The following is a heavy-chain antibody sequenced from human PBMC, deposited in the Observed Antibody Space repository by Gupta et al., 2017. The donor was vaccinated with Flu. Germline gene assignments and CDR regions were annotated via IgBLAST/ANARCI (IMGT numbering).Heavy chain of an antibody. J-gene: IGHJ4*02. Sequence: QVQLVESGGGAVQPGRSLKLSCAASRFTFSNYALHWVRQAPGKGLEWIATISYDANNADYADSVKGRFIISRDNSKNTLYLQMNRLRPEDTGVYYCARDTFVLIVEYYFDFWGQGTRVTVSS. CDR3: ARDTFVLIVEYYFDF. CDR2: ISYDANNA. D-gene: IGHD3-22*01. CDR1: RFTFSNYA. V-gene: IGHV3-30-3*01.